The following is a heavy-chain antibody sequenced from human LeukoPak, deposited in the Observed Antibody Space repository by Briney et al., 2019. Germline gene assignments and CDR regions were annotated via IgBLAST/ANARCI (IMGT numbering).Heavy chain of an antibody. CDR2: TIPIFGTA. D-gene: IGHD6-13*01. J-gene: IGHJ6*02. CDR3: ARRGIAAAGTLYYGMDV. V-gene: IGHV1-69*13. CDR1: GGTFSSYA. Sequence: GASVKVSCKASGGTFSSYAISWVRQAPGQGLEWMGGTIPIFGTANYAQKFQGRVTITADESTSTAYMELSSLRSEDTAVYYCARRGIAAAGTLYYGMDVWGQGTTVTVSS.